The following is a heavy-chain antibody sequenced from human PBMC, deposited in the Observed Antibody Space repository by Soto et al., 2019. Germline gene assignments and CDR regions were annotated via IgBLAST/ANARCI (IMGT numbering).Heavy chain of an antibody. CDR2: IGGSGDDT. CDR3: AKESYNRRTDFDY. D-gene: IGHD3-10*01. CDR1: GGSISSYY. V-gene: IGHV3-23*01. J-gene: IGHJ4*02. Sequence: GTLSLTCTVSGGSISSYYWSWIRQPPGKGLEWVSGIGGSGDDTEYTDSVKGRFTISRDNSKNTLYLQMNSLRAEDTALYYCAKESYNRRTDFDYWGQGTLVTVSS.